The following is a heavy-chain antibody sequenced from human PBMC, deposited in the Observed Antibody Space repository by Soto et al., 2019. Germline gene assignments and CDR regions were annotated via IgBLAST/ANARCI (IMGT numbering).Heavy chain of an antibody. CDR1: GYTFTSYG. J-gene: IGHJ4*02. Sequence: VQLVQSGAEVKKPGASVKVSCKTSGYTFTSYGISWVRQAPGQGLEWMGWISVYSGNTNYAQLLQGRVTMTTDTSTSPADMELRSLRSDDPAVYYCARVPRGTWYAHLLYWGQGTLVTVAS. D-gene: IGHD1-26*01. CDR3: ARVPRGTWYAHLLY. V-gene: IGHV1-18*04. CDR2: ISVYSGNT.